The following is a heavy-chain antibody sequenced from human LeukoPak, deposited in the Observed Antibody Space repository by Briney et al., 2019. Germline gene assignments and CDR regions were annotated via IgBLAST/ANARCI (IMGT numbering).Heavy chain of an antibody. CDR2: IIPIFGTA. CDR1: GGTFSSYA. CDR3: ARGDFWSGYLETFDY. D-gene: IGHD3-3*01. Sequence: GASVKVSCKASGGTFSSYAISWVRQAPGQGLEWMGGIIPIFGTANYAQKFQGRVTITADESTSTAYMELSSLRSEDTVVYHCARGDFWSGYLETFDYWGQGTLVTVSS. J-gene: IGHJ4*02. V-gene: IGHV1-69*13.